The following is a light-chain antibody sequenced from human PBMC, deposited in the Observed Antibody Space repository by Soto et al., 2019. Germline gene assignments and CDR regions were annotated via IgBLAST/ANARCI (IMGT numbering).Light chain of an antibody. V-gene: IGKV3-20*01. CDR3: QQFTSYPLT. CDR1: QTVRNNY. J-gene: IGKJ4*01. Sequence: EFVLTQSPGTLSLSPGERATLSCRASQTVRNNYLAWHPQKPGQAPRLLIYDASSRATGIPDRFSGGGSGTDFTLTISRLEPEDFAVYSCQQFTSYPLTFGGGTKVDIK. CDR2: DAS.